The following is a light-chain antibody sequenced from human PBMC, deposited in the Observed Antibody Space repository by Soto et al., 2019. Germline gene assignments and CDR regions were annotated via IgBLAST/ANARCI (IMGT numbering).Light chain of an antibody. CDR1: SSNIGAGYD. J-gene: IGLJ2*01. V-gene: IGLV1-40*01. CDR2: GNS. CDR3: QSSDTSLRVV. Sequence: QSVLTQPPSVSGAPGQRVTISCTGSSSNIGAGYDVHWYQQLPGTAPKLLIYGNSNRPSGVPDRFSGSKSGTSASLAITGLQAEGEADYYCQSSDTSLRVVFGGGTKRTVL.